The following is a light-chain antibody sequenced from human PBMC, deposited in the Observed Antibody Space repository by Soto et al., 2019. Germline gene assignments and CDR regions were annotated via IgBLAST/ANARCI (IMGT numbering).Light chain of an antibody. Sequence: IQMTQSPSSLSASVGDRVTITCRASQNIGRNLNWYQQKPGKAPNLLIYTASSLESGVPSRFSGSGSGTDFTLTITSLQPEDFATYFCQQSYSRPRTFGQGTKVEIK. CDR2: TAS. CDR3: QQSYSRPRT. CDR1: QNIGRN. V-gene: IGKV1-39*01. J-gene: IGKJ1*01.